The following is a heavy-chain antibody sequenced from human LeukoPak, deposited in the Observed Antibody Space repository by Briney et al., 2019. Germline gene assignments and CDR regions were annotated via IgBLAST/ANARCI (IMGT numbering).Heavy chain of an antibody. J-gene: IGHJ4*02. V-gene: IGHV3-43D*03. CDR3: AMTDQAVAGPFDY. Sequence: GGSLRLSCAASGFTFDDYAMNWVRRPPGKGLEWVSLITWDGGSTYYADSVKGRFTISRDNSKNTLYLQMNSLRAEDTAVYYCAMTDQAVAGPFDYWGQGTLVTVSS. CDR2: ITWDGGST. D-gene: IGHD6-19*01. CDR1: GFTFDDYA.